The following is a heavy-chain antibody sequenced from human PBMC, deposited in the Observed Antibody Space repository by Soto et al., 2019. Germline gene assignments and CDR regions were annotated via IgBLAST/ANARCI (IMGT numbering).Heavy chain of an antibody. CDR3: ARDRLDPRNYDCMDF. CDR2: IWYDGSNK. V-gene: IGHV3-33*01. Sequence: GGSLRLSCAASGFTFSSCSMYWVCQAPGKGLEWVGVIWYDGSNKYYADSVNGRFTISKDNSKNKLYMQMNSLRAEDTAVYYCARDRLDPRNYDCMDFWGQGTLVTVSS. D-gene: IGHD3-22*01. CDR1: GFTFSSCS. J-gene: IGHJ6*02.